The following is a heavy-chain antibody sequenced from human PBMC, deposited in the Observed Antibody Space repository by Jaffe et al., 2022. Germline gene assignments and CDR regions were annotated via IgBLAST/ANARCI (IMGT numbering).Heavy chain of an antibody. CDR3: ATHWVARRYYYDSSGYYYGDY. D-gene: IGHD3-22*01. Sequence: EVQLVESGGGLVQPGGSLRLSCAASGFTFSSYEMNWVRQAPGKGLEWVSYISSSGSTIYYADSVKGRFTISRDNAKNSLYLQMNSLRAEDTAVYYCATHWVARRYYYDSSGYYYGDYWGQGTLVTVSS. J-gene: IGHJ4*02. V-gene: IGHV3-48*03. CDR2: ISSSGSTI. CDR1: GFTFSSYE.